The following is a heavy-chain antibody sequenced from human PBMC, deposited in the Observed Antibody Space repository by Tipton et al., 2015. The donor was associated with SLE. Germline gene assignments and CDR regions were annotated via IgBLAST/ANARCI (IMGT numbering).Heavy chain of an antibody. CDR1: GFTFSSYA. CDR2: ISGSGGSP. J-gene: IGHJ4*02. CDR3: AKGVAVAGDYFDY. Sequence: SLRLSCAASGFTFSSYAMSWVRQAPGKGLEWVSAISGSGGSPYYADSVKGRFTISRDNSKNTLYLQMNSLRAEDTAVYYCAKGVAVAGDYFDYWGQGTLVTVSS. D-gene: IGHD6-19*01. V-gene: IGHV3-23*01.